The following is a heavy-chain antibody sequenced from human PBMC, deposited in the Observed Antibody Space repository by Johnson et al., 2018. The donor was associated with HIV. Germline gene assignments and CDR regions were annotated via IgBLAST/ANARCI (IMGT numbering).Heavy chain of an antibody. Sequence: QVQLVESGGGVVQPGRSLRLSCAASGFTFSSYAMHWVRKAPGKGLEWVAVISHDGSNKYSADSVKGRFTISRANSMYTLYLQMNSLGAEETAVYYCARELIGYCSGGSCLPDAFDIWGQGTMVTVSS. V-gene: IGHV3-30-3*01. CDR2: ISHDGSNK. CDR3: ARELIGYCSGGSCLPDAFDI. CDR1: GFTFSSYA. D-gene: IGHD2-15*01. J-gene: IGHJ3*02.